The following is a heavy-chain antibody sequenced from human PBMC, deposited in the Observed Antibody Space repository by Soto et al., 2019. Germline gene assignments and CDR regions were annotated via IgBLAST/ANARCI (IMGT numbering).Heavy chain of an antibody. CDR2: ISDNGGTK. J-gene: IGHJ3*02. CDR3: AKGRGTGTTRLGAFAI. V-gene: IGHV3-23*01. D-gene: IGHD1-1*01. CDR1: GFTFSTYA. Sequence: EVQLLESGGGLVQPGGSLRLSCAASGFTFSTYAMTWVRQAPGKGLEWVSGISDNGGTKYYADSVKGRFTISRDNSKSTLYLQMNSLRAEDTAVYYCAKGRGTGTTRLGAFAIWGQGTMVTVSS.